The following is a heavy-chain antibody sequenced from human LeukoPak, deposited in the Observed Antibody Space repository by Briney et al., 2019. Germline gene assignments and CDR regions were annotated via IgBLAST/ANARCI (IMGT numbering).Heavy chain of an antibody. V-gene: IGHV4-31*03. CDR3: ARVWEFGVVIGDY. J-gene: IGHJ4*02. CDR1: GGSISSGGYC. D-gene: IGHD3-3*01. Sequence: SQTLSLTCTVSGGSISSGGYCWSWIRQHPGKGLEWIGYIYYSGSTYYNPSLKSRVTISVDTSKNQFSLKLSSVTAADTAVYYCARVWEFGVVIGDYWGQGTLVTVSS. CDR2: IYYSGST.